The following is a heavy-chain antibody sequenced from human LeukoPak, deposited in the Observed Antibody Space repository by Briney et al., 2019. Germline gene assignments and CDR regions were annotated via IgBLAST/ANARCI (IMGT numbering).Heavy chain of an antibody. Sequence: GGSLRLSCAASGFTFSSYAMSWVRQAPGKGLEWVSTFSGTSSTYYADSVKGRFTISRDNSKNALYLQTSSLRAEDTAVYYCARASTTVPNLLDHWGRGTLVTVSS. CDR1: GFTFSSYA. CDR2: FSGTSST. V-gene: IGHV3-23*01. CDR3: ARASTTVPNLLDH. J-gene: IGHJ4*02. D-gene: IGHD4-17*01.